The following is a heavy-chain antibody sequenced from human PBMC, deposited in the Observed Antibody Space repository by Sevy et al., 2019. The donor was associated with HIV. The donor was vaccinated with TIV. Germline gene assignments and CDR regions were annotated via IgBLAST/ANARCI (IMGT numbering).Heavy chain of an antibody. CDR3: GEGGGGHYDPDEIGYYFYYYNMDV. V-gene: IGHV3-23*01. D-gene: IGHD3-22*01. Sequence: GGSLRLSCAVSGFSFDSYGMTWVRQAPGKGLEWVSGISGSGTRTYYADSVKGRFIISRDNSKNTLYLQMNSLRSEDTALYLCGEGGGGHYDPDEIGYYFYYYNMDVWGKGTTVTVSS. J-gene: IGHJ6*03. CDR2: ISGSGTRT. CDR1: GFSFDSYG.